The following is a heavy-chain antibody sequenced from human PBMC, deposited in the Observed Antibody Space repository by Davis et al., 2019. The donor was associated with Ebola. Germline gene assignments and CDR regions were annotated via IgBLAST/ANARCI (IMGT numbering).Heavy chain of an antibody. CDR2: IYYSGST. D-gene: IGHD1-1*01. V-gene: IGHV4-61*01. J-gene: IGHJ3*02. CDR3: ASLAVQLELGDAFDI. CDR1: GGSVSSGSYY. Sequence: PSETLSLTCTVSGGSVSSGSYYWSWIRQPPGKGLEWIGYIYYSGSTNYNPSLKSRVTISVDTSKNQFSLKLSSVTAADTAVYYCASLAVQLELGDAFDIWGQGTMVTVSS.